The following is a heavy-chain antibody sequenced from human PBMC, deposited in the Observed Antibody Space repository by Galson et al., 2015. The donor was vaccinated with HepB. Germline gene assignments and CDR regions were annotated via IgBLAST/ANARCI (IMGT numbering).Heavy chain of an antibody. Sequence: SLRLSCAASGFTFSSNAMHWVRQAPGKGLEWVTFISYDGSTKYYADSVKGRFTISRDNSKNTLHLQMNSLRPEDTAVYYCAKDFAQHSTRDYWGQGTLVTVSS. CDR1: GFTFSSNA. D-gene: IGHD2-15*01. CDR2: ISYDGSTK. CDR3: AKDFAQHSTRDY. J-gene: IGHJ4*02. V-gene: IGHV3-30*18.